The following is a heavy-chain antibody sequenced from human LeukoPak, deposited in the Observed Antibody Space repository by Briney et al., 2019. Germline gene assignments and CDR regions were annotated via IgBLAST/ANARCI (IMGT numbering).Heavy chain of an antibody. D-gene: IGHD6-13*01. V-gene: IGHV3-21*01. CDR1: GFTFSSYS. J-gene: IGHJ4*02. CDR3: ASRIAAAGKSLFDY. Sequence: PGGSLTLSCAASGFTFSSYSMNWVRQAPGKGLEWVSSISSSSSYIYYADSVKGRFTISRDSAKNSLYLQMNSLRAEDTAVYYCASRIAAAGKSLFDYWGQGTLVTVSS. CDR2: ISSSSSYI.